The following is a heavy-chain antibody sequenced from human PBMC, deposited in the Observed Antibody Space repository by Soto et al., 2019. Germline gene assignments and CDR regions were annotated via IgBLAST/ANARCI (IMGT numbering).Heavy chain of an antibody. V-gene: IGHV3-30*18. CDR3: AKALRSGYYVYCYYGMDV. D-gene: IGHD3-3*01. Sequence: GGSLRLSCAASGFTFSSYGMHWVRQAPGKGLEWVAVISYDGSNKYYADSVKGRFTISRDNSKNTLYLQMNSLRAEDTAVYYCAKALRSGYYVYCYYGMDVWGQGTTVTVSS. J-gene: IGHJ6*02. CDR2: ISYDGSNK. CDR1: GFTFSSYG.